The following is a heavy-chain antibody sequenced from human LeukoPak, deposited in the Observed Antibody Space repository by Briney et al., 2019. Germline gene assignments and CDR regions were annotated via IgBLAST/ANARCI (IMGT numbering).Heavy chain of an antibody. CDR2: ISAYNGNT. CDR1: GYTFTSYG. D-gene: IGHD5-12*01. Sequence: ASVTVSCKASGYTFTSYGISWVRQAPGQGLEWMGWISAYNGNTNYAQKLQGRVTMTTDTSTSTAYMELRSLRSDDTAVYYCANLDSGYGLDYWGQGTLVTVSS. V-gene: IGHV1-18*01. J-gene: IGHJ4*02. CDR3: ANLDSGYGLDY.